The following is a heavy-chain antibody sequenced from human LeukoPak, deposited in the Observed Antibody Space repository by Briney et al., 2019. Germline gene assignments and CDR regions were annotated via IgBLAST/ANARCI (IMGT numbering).Heavy chain of an antibody. CDR2: ISGSGHDI. Sequence: GGSLRLSCAASGFTFSDSYMTWVRQAPGEGVEWVAYISGSGHDINYSDSVKGRFTISRDNAKNSLYLQMNSLRAEDTAVYYCAELGITMIGGVWGKGTTVTISS. CDR1: GFTFSDSY. V-gene: IGHV3-11*06. J-gene: IGHJ6*04. D-gene: IGHD3-10*02. CDR3: AELGITMIGGV.